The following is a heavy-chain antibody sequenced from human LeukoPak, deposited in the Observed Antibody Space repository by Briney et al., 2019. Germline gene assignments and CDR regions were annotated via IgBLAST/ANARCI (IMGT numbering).Heavy chain of an antibody. CDR2: INHSGST. J-gene: IGHJ4*02. CDR1: GGSFSGYD. D-gene: IGHD3-22*01. V-gene: IGHV4-34*01. Sequence: SETLSLTCAVYGGSFSGYDWSWIRQPPGKGLEWIGEINHSGSTNYNPSLKSRVTISVDTSKNQFSLKLSSVTAADTAVYYCARGRLYYYDSSGYYYLDYWGQGTLVTVSS. CDR3: ARGRLYYYDSSGYYYLDY.